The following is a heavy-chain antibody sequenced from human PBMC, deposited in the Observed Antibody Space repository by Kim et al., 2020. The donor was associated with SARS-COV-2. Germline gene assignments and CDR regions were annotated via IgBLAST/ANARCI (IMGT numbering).Heavy chain of an antibody. Sequence: GGSLRLSCAASGFTFSSYGMHWVRQAPGKGLEGVAVISYYGSNKYYADSVKGRFTISRDNSKNTLYLQMNSLRAEDTAVYYCAKDRGYCSGGSCYGKDY. CDR3: AKDRGYCSGGSCYGKDY. CDR1: GFTFSSYG. D-gene: IGHD2-15*01. J-gene: IGHJ4*01. V-gene: IGHV3-30*18. CDR2: ISYYGSNK.